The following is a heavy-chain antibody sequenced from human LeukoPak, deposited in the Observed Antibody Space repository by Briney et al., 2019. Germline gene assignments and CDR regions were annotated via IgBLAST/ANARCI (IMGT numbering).Heavy chain of an antibody. CDR1: GFTFRSYG. J-gene: IGHJ4*02. CDR3: TTDRRSYYYFDY. V-gene: IGHV3-33*01. CDR2: IWYDGSNK. Sequence: PGRSLRLSCAASGFTFRSYGMHWVRQAPGKGLEWVAVIWYDGSNKYYTDSVKGRFTISRDNSKNTLYLQMNSLRAEDTAVYYCTTDRRSYYYFDYWGQGTLVTVSS. D-gene: IGHD1-26*01.